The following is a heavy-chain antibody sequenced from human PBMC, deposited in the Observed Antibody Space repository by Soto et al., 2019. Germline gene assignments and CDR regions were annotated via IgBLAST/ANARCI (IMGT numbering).Heavy chain of an antibody. D-gene: IGHD6-13*01. Sequence: GGSLRLSCAASGFTFSSYAMSWVRQAPGKGLEWVSAISGSGGSTYYADSVKGRFTISRDNSKNTLYLQMNSLRAEDTAVYYCAKSGRSSSWYDRIRYFDYWGQGTLVTVSS. CDR2: ISGSGGST. CDR3: AKSGRSSSWYDRIRYFDY. V-gene: IGHV3-23*01. CDR1: GFTFSSYA. J-gene: IGHJ4*02.